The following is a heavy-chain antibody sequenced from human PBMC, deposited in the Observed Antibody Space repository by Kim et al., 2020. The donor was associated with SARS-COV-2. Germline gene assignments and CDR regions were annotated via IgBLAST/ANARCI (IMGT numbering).Heavy chain of an antibody. CDR3: ARVSGMVANFDY. J-gene: IGHJ4*02. CDR1: GYSISSGYY. V-gene: IGHV4-38-2*02. Sequence: SETLSLTCSVSGYSISSGYYWGWIRQPPGKGLEWIGSIYHSGSTYYNPSLKSRVTISVDTPKNHFSLKLSSVTAADTAVYYCARVSGMVANFDYWGQGSLVTVSS. CDR2: IYHSGST. D-gene: IGHD3-10*01.